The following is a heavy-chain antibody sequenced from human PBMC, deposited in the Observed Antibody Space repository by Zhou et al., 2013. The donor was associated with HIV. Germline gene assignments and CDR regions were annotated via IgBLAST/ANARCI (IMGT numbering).Heavy chain of an antibody. V-gene: IGHV1-8*01. D-gene: IGHD2-15*01. CDR3: TRVVAGGGYFYYYYGMDV. Sequence: QVQLVQSGAEVKKPGASVKVSCKASGYTFTSYDINWVRQATGQGLEWMGWMNPKTGNTGYAQKFQGRVTMTRNTSITTAYMELSSLRSEDTAVYYCTRVVAGGGYFYYYYGMDVWGQGTDGHRLL. J-gene: IGHJ6*02. CDR1: GYTFTSYD. CDR2: MNPKTGNT.